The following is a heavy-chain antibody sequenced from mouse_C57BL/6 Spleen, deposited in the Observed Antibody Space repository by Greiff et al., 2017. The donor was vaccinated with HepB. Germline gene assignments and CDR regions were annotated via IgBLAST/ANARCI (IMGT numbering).Heavy chain of an antibody. Sequence: DVHLVESGGGLVQPGGSLSLSCAASGFTFTDYYMSWVRQPPGKALEWLGFIRNKANGYTTEYSASVKGRFTISRDNSQSILYLQMNALRAEDSATYYCARYYGNYLYYAMDYWGQGTSVTVSS. D-gene: IGHD2-1*01. CDR3: ARYYGNYLYYAMDY. CDR1: GFTFTDYY. CDR2: IRNKANGYTT. J-gene: IGHJ4*01. V-gene: IGHV7-3*01.